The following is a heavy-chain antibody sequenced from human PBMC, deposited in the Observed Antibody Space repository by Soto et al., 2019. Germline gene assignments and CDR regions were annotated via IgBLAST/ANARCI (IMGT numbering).Heavy chain of an antibody. V-gene: IGHV3-21*01. CDR1: GFTFSSYS. D-gene: IGHD1-1*01. CDR2: ISSSSSYI. CDR3: ARDFQEVQLEGDAFDI. J-gene: IGHJ3*02. Sequence: GESLKISCAASGFTFSSYSMNWVRQAPGKGLEWVSSISSSSSYIYYADSVKGRFTISRDNAKNSLYLQMNSLRAEDTAVYYCARDFQEVQLEGDAFDIWGQGTMVTVSS.